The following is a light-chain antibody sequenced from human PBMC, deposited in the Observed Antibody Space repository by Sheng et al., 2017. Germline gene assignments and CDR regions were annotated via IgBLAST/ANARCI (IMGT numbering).Light chain of an antibody. CDR3: QQSYAILPYT. V-gene: IGKV1-39*01. CDR2: AAS. CDR1: QSVSTW. J-gene: IGKJ2*01. Sequence: DTQMTQSPSTLSASVGERVTITCRVSQSVSTWLAWYQQKVGKAPNLLIYAASSLQSGVPSRFSGGGSGTVFTLTISSLQPEDFATYFCQQSYAILPYTFGQGTKLEI.